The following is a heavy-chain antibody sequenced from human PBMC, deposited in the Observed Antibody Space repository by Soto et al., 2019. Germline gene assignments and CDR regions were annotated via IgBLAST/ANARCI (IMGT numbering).Heavy chain of an antibody. J-gene: IGHJ4*02. CDR2: IYYRGST. CDR1: GGSISSYY. Sequence: SETLSLTCTVSGGSISSYYWSWIRQPPGKGLEGIGYIYYRGSTNYNPSLESRVTISVDTSKNQFSLKLSSVTAADTAVYYCARLRDYGDGLDYWGQGTLVTVSS. D-gene: IGHD4-17*01. V-gene: IGHV4-59*08. CDR3: ARLRDYGDGLDY.